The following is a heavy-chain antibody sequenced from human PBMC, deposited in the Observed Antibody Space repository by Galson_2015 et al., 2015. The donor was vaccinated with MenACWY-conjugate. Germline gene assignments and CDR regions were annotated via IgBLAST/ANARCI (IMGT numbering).Heavy chain of an antibody. D-gene: IGHD1-26*01. Sequence: SLRLSCAASGFIFNTYWMHWVRQAPGKGLVWVSRINPGGSSTTYADSVKDRFTISRDNAKNTLYLQMNSLRPEDTAVFYCAKSRGASFYFDSSGQVPLVTVSS. CDR3: AKSRGASFYFDS. CDR2: INPGGSST. J-gene: IGHJ4*02. CDR1: GFIFNTYW. V-gene: IGHV3-74*01.